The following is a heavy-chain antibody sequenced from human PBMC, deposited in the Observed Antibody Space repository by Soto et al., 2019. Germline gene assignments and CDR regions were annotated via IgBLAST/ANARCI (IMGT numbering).Heavy chain of an antibody. V-gene: IGHV1-69*02. D-gene: IGHD2-21*02. Sequence: QVQLVQSGAEVKKPGSSVKVSCKASGGTFSSYTISWVRQAPGQGLEWMGRIIPILGIANYAQKFQVRVTITADKSTSTAHMELSSLRSEDTAVYYCARDDGLAYCGGDCYSWGQGTLVTVSS. CDR2: IIPILGIA. CDR3: ARDDGLAYCGGDCYS. J-gene: IGHJ4*02. CDR1: GGTFSSYT.